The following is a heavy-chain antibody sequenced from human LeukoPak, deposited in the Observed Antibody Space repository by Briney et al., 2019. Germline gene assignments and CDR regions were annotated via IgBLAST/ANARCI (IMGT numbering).Heavy chain of an antibody. V-gene: IGHV4-34*01. Sequence: SETLSLTCAVYGGSFSGYYWSWIRQPPGKGLEWIGEINHRGSTNYNPSLKSRVTISVDTSKNQFSLKLSSVTAADAAVYYCRGYSAGYLLDYWGQGTLVTVSS. J-gene: IGHJ4*02. CDR1: GGSFSGYY. CDR2: INHRGST. D-gene: IGHD5-18*01. CDR3: RGYSAGYLLDY.